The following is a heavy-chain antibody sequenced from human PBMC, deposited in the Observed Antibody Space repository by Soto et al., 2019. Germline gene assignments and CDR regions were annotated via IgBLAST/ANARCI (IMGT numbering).Heavy chain of an antibody. D-gene: IGHD2-2*01. CDR1: GGTFSSYA. CDR3: ARASYCSSTSCQASPYYFDY. J-gene: IGHJ4*02. CDR2: IIPIFGTA. Sequence: ASVKVSCKASGGTFSSYAISWVRQAPGQGLEWMGGIIPIFGTANYAQKFQGRVTITADESTSTAYMELSSLRSEDTAVYYCARASYCSSTSCQASPYYFDYWGQGTLVTVSS. V-gene: IGHV1-69*13.